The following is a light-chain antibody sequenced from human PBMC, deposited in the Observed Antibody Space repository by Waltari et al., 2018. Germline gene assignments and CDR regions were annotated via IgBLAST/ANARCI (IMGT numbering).Light chain of an antibody. CDR2: ENT. V-gene: IGLV1-51*02. CDR3: GTWDSSLSGAV. CDR1: SSTIGNNY. J-gene: IGLJ7*01. Sequence: QSVLTQPPSVSAAPGQRVTISCSGGSSTIGNNYVSWYRQFPGTAPKLLICENTARHPGIPGRFSGSKSGTSATLDITGLQAGDEADYYCGTWDSSLSGAVFGGGTHLTVL.